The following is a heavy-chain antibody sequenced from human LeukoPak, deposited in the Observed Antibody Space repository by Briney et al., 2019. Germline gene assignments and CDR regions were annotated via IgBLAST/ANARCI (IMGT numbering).Heavy chain of an antibody. Sequence: PSETLSLTCTVSGCSISSSSYYWGWIRQPPGKGLEWIGSIYYSGSTYYNPSLKSRVTISVDTYKNQFSLKLSSVTVADTAVYYCARHLYSSSMYGWFDPWGQGTLVTVSS. D-gene: IGHD6-13*01. CDR2: IYYSGST. CDR1: GCSISSSSYY. J-gene: IGHJ5*02. V-gene: IGHV4-39*01. CDR3: ARHLYSSSMYGWFDP.